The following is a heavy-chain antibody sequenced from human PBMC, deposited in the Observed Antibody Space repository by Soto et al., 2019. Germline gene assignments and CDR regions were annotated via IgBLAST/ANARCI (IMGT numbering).Heavy chain of an antibody. CDR2: IRSKAYGGTT. D-gene: IGHD6-13*01. V-gene: IGHV3-49*03. Sequence: PGGALRLSCTASGFTFGDYAMSWFRQAPGKGLEWVGFIRSKAYGGTTEYAASVKGRFTISRDDSKSIAYLQMNSLKTEDTAVYYCTSNPGYRSSWYIDFFDYWGQGTLVTVSS. CDR3: TSNPGYRSSWYIDFFDY. J-gene: IGHJ4*02. CDR1: GFTFGDYA.